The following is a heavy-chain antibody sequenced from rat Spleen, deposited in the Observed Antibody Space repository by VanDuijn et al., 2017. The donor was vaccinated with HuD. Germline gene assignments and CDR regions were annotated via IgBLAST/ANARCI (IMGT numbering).Heavy chain of an antibody. CDR2: ISDVGSNT. V-gene: IGHV5-7*01. CDR3: VRAVVDY. J-gene: IGHJ2*01. CDR1: GFTFSHYS. Sequence: EVQLVESGGGLVQPVRSLQLSCAASGFTFSHYSMAWVRQAPKKGLEWVATISDVGSNTYYRDSVKGRFTISRDNAKITLYLQLDSLRSEDTATYYCVRAVVDYWGQGVMVTVSS.